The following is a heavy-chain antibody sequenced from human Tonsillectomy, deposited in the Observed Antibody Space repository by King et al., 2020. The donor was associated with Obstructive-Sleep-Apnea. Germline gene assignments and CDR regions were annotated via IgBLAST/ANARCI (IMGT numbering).Heavy chain of an antibody. CDR3: ARVLSYDILTGHTWFDP. Sequence: QLQESGPGLVKPSETLSLTCTVSGGSISSYYWGWIRQPPGKGLEWIGYFYSSGSTNYNPSLKGRVTISLDTSKNQFSLKLSSVTAADTAVYYCARVLSYDILTGHTWFDPWDQGTLVTVSS. J-gene: IGHJ5*02. CDR1: GGSISSYY. V-gene: IGHV4-59*08. CDR2: FYSSGST. D-gene: IGHD3-9*01.